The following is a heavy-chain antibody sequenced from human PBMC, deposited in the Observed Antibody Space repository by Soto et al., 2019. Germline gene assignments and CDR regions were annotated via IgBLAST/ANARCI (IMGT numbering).Heavy chain of an antibody. J-gene: IGHJ6*02. Sequence: GGSLRLSCAASGFIFSEYSMHWVRHATGKGLERVSSISSSSSYVYYADSVKGRFTINRDNAKNSLYLQMNSLRAEDTAVYYCAGDIVVVPADSRDYYYYYGMDVWGQGTTVTVSS. D-gene: IGHD2-2*01. CDR3: AGDIVVVPADSRDYYYYYGMDV. V-gene: IGHV3-21*01. CDR1: GFIFSEYS. CDR2: ISSSSSYV.